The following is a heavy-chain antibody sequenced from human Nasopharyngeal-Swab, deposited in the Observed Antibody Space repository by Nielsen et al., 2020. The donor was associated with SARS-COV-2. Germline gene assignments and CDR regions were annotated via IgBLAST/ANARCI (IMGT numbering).Heavy chain of an antibody. CDR3: VKDGYCTNGVCGFDAFDI. Sequence: GGSLRPSCAASGFTFSSYSMSWLRQAPGKGLEWVSTITGNGDTTYSADSVKGRFTISRDTSKNKLYLQMNSLRAEDTALYYCVKDGYCTNGVCGFDAFDIWGRGTMVTVSS. CDR1: GFTFSSYS. J-gene: IGHJ3*02. CDR2: ITGNGDTT. V-gene: IGHV3-23*01. D-gene: IGHD2-8*01.